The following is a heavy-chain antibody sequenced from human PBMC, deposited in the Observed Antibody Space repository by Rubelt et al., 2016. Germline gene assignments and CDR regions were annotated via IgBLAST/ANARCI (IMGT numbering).Heavy chain of an antibody. J-gene: IGHJ4*02. CDR3: AIHPSLWFGEHGCY. Sequence: QVQLVQSGAEVKKPGASVKVSCKVSGYTLTELSMHWVRQAPGNGLEWMGGFDPEDGETIVAQKFQGGVTMTEDKSTDTAYMELSSLRSEDTAVYYCAIHPSLWFGEHGCYWGQGTLVTVSS. V-gene: IGHV1-24*01. CDR1: GYTLTELS. CDR2: FDPEDGET. D-gene: IGHD3-10*01.